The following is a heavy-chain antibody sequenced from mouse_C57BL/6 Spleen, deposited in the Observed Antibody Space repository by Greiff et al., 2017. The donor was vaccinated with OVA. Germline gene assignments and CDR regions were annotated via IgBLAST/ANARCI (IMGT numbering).Heavy chain of an antibody. J-gene: IGHJ3*01. CDR2: ISDGGSYT. V-gene: IGHV5-4*01. CDR3: ARDWAY. CDR1: GFTFSSYA. Sequence: EVQGVESGGGLVKPGGSLKLSCAASGFTFSSYAMSWVRQTPEKRLEWVATISDGGSYTYYPDNVKGRFTISRDNAKNNLYLQMSHLKSEDTAMYYCARDWAYWGQGTLVTVSA.